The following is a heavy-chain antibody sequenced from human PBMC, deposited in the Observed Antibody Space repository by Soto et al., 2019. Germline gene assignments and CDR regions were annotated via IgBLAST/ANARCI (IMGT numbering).Heavy chain of an antibody. CDR2: ISSRSDI. J-gene: IGHJ6*02. CDR1: VFTFSTYS. Sequence: GSLRLSCVGSVFTFSTYSIHWVRQAPGKGLEWVSSISSRSDIYYADSVKGRFTISRDNAKNSVSLQMNSLRAEDTAVYYCAREYTAWPLAYGLDVWGQGTTVTVSS. CDR3: AREYTAWPLAYGLDV. D-gene: IGHD2-2*02. V-gene: IGHV3-21*01.